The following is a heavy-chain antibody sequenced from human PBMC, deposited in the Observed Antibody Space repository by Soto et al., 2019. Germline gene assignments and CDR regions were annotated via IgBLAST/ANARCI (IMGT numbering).Heavy chain of an antibody. D-gene: IGHD2-21*01. Sequence: QVQLVESGGGVVQPGRSLRLSCVASGFTFSIYGMHWVRQAPGKGLEWVAFISYDGGNKDYADSVKGRFTISRDNSKSTVLLQMYSLRPEDTAVSFCAKSDSGGHCCYLLGFGMDVWGQGTTVTVSS. V-gene: IGHV3-30*18. J-gene: IGHJ6*02. CDR1: GFTFSIYG. CDR3: AKSDSGGHCCYLLGFGMDV. CDR2: ISYDGGNK.